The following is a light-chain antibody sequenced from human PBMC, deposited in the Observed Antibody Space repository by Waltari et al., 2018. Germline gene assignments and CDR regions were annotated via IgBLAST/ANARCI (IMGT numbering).Light chain of an antibody. CDR3: MQALQTPRLT. CDR2: LGS. Sequence: DIVMTQSPLSLPVTPGAPASISCRSSQSLLHSNGYNYLDWYLQKPGQSPQLLIYLGSNRASGVPDRFSGSGSGTDFTLEISRVEAEDVGIYYCMQALQTPRLTFGGGTRVEIK. V-gene: IGKV2-28*01. CDR1: QSLLHSNGYNY. J-gene: IGKJ4*01.